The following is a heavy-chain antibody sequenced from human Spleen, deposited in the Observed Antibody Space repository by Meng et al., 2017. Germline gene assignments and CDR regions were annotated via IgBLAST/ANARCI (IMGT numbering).Heavy chain of an antibody. CDR2: INHSGST. V-gene: IGHV4-34*01. CDR3: ARGITYYYDSSTYYRYYFDY. J-gene: IGHJ4*02. CDR1: GGSFSSYC. D-gene: IGHD3-22*01. Sequence: GSLRLSCAVYGGSFSSYCWSWIRQPPGKGLEWIGEINHSGSTNYNPSLKSRVTISVDTSKNQFSLKLNSVTAADTAVYYCARGITYYYDSSTYYRYYFDYWGQGTLVTVSS.